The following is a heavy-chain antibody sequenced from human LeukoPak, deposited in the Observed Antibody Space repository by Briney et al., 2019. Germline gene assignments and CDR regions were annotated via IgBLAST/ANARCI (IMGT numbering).Heavy chain of an antibody. D-gene: IGHD3-10*01. CDR3: AREYYYGSGTNPAEAFDI. V-gene: IGHV3-23*01. CDR2: ISGSGGST. CDR1: GFTFSSYA. J-gene: IGHJ3*02. Sequence: PGGSLRLSCAASGFTFSSYAMSWVRQAPGKGLGWVSAISGSGGSTYYADSVKGRFTISRDNSKNTLYLQMNSLRAEDTAVYYCAREYYYGSGTNPAEAFDIWGQGTMVTVSS.